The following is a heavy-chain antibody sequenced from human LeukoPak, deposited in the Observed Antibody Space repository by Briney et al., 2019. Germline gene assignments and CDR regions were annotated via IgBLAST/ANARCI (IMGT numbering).Heavy chain of an antibody. V-gene: IGHV1-69*04. Sequence: GASVKVSCKASGYTFTGYYMHWVRQAPGQGLEWMGRIIPILGIANYAQKFQGRVTITADKSTSTAYMELSSLRSEDTAVYYCARDPNDSSGYYPLYYYGMDVWGQGTTVTVSS. J-gene: IGHJ6*02. CDR1: GYTFTGYY. CDR2: IIPILGIA. CDR3: ARDPNDSSGYYPLYYYGMDV. D-gene: IGHD3-22*01.